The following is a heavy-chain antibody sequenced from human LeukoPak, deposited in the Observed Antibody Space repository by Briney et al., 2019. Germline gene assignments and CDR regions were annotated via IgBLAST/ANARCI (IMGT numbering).Heavy chain of an antibody. CDR1: GFTFSSYA. D-gene: IGHD3-16*01. V-gene: IGHV3-23*01. CDR2: ISGSGGST. Sequence: LPGGSLRLSCAASGFTFSSYAMSWVRQAPGKGLEWVSAISGSGGSTYYADSVKGRFTISRDNSKNTLYLQMNRLRAEDTAVYYCAKFNSPLFGYYYYGMDVWGQGTTVTVSS. CDR3: AKFNSPLFGYYYYGMDV. J-gene: IGHJ6*02.